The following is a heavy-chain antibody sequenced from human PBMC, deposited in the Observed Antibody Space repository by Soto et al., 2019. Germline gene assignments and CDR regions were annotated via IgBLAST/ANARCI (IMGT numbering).Heavy chain of an antibody. Sequence: VQLSESGGGLVQPGGSLRLYCAASGFTFSSSAMSWVRQAPGKGLGWVSTFRESGETTHYADSVKGRFTISRDTSKNILYLKMNSLRAEDTAIYYCAKDSHWAIISPTQDYWGQGTLVTVSS. D-gene: IGHD2-2*01. V-gene: IGHV3-23*01. J-gene: IGHJ4*02. CDR3: AKDSHWAIISPTQDY. CDR2: FRESGETT. CDR1: GFTFSSSA.